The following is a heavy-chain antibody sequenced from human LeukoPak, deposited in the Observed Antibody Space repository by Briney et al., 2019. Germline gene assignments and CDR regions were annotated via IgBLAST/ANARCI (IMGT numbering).Heavy chain of an antibody. Sequence: SETLSLTCTVSGGSISSSSYYWGWIRQPPGKGLEWIGSIYYSGSTYYNPSLKSRVTISVDTSKNQFSLKLSSVTAADTAVYYCARAPGSRGAFDIWGQGTMVTVSS. J-gene: IGHJ3*02. CDR1: GGSISSSSYY. CDR2: IYYSGST. V-gene: IGHV4-39*07. CDR3: ARAPGSRGAFDI.